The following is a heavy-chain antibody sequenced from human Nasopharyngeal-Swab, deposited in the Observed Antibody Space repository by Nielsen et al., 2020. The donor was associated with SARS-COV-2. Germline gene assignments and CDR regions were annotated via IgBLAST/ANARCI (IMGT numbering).Heavy chain of an antibody. CDR1: GFTFSSYS. Sequence: GVLKISCAASGFTFSSYSMNWVRQAPGKGLEWVSSISSSSSYIYYADSVKGRFTISRDNAKNSLYLQMNSLRAEDTAVYYCARDLGELPYYYYGMDVWGQGTTVTVSS. D-gene: IGHD3-16*01. CDR2: ISSSSSYI. CDR3: ARDLGELPYYYYGMDV. J-gene: IGHJ6*02. V-gene: IGHV3-21*01.